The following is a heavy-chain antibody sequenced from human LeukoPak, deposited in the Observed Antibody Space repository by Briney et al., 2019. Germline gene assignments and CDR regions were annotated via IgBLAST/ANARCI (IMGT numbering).Heavy chain of an antibody. CDR2: FDPEDGET. V-gene: IGHV1-24*01. Sequence: ASVKVSCKVSGYTLTELSMHWVRQAPGKGLEWMGGFDPEDGETIYAQKFQGRVTMTEDTSTDTAYTELSSLRSEDTAVYYCATSSQPLDSGSYSRWFDPWGQGTLVTVSS. D-gene: IGHD1-26*01. CDR3: ATSSQPLDSGSYSRWFDP. CDR1: GYTLTELS. J-gene: IGHJ5*02.